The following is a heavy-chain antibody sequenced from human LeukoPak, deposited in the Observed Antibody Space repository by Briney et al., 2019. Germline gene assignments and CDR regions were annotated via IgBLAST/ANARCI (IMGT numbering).Heavy chain of an antibody. D-gene: IGHD5-18*01. J-gene: IGHJ6*03. Sequence: SVKVSCKASGGTFSSYAISWVRQAPGQGLEWMGGIIPIFGTANYAQKFQGRVTITADESTGTAYMELSSLRSEDTAVYYCARDASTWIQLSSGYYYMDVWGKGTTVTVSS. CDR3: ARDASTWIQLSSGYYYMDV. CDR1: GGTFSSYA. CDR2: IIPIFGTA. V-gene: IGHV1-69*13.